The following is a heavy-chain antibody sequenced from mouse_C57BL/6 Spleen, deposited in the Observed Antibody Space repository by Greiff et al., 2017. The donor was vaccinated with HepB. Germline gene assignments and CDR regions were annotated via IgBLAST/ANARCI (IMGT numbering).Heavy chain of an antibody. CDR3: ASGGYYGNYDYAMDY. V-gene: IGHV1-9*01. CDR1: GYTFTGYW. Sequence: VQLQQSGAELMKPGASVKLSCKATGYTFTGYWIEWVKQRPGHGLEWIGEILPGSGSTNYNEKFKGKATFTADTSSNTAYMQLSSLTTEDSAIYYWASGGYYGNYDYAMDYWGQGTSVTVSS. J-gene: IGHJ4*01. CDR2: ILPGSGST. D-gene: IGHD2-1*01.